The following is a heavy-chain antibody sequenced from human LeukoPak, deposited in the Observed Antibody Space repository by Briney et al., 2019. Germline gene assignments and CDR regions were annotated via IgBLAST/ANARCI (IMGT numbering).Heavy chain of an antibody. V-gene: IGHV1-69*05. D-gene: IGHD2-2*01. CDR3: ARLGYCSSTSCVIIDY. J-gene: IGHJ4*02. CDR1: GGTFSSYA. Sequence: GASVKVSCKASGGTFSSYAISWVRQAPGQGLEWMGGIIPIFGTANYAQKSQGRVTITTDESTSTAYMELSSLRSEDTAVYYCARLGYCSSTSCVIIDYWGQGTLVTVSS. CDR2: IIPIFGTA.